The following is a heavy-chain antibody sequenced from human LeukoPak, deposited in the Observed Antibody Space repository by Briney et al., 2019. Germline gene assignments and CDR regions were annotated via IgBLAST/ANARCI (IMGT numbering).Heavy chain of an antibody. CDR2: IWYDGSNK. D-gene: IGHD1-26*01. CDR3: ARGARLTEWELLPHYYYYGMDV. Sequence: PGRSLRLSCAASGFTFSSYGMHWVRQAPGKGLEWVAVIWYDGSNKYYAGSVKGRFTISRDNSKNTLYLQMNSLRAEDTAVYYCARGARLTEWELLPHYYYYGMDVWGQGTTVTVSS. J-gene: IGHJ6*02. CDR1: GFTFSSYG. V-gene: IGHV3-33*01.